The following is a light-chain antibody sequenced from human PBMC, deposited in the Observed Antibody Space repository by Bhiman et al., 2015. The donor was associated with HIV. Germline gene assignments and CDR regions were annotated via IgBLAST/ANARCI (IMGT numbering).Light chain of an antibody. CDR1: KLRDKS. CDR3: QAWDTSTAV. Sequence: SYELTQPPSVSVSPGQTASITCSGDKLRDKSACWYQQKPGQSPVLVIYQDTKRPSGIPERFSGSNSGNTATLTISGTQAMDEADYFCQAWDTSTAVFGTGTKVTVL. V-gene: IGLV3-1*01. CDR2: QDT. J-gene: IGLJ1*01.